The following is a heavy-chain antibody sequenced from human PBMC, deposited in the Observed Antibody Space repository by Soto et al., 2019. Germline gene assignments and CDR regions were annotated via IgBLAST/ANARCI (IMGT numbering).Heavy chain of an antibody. J-gene: IGHJ4*02. D-gene: IGHD2-8*01. V-gene: IGHV4-31*03. CDR1: GGIITSGGYY. CDR3: ARVYAYYFDY. Sequence: SETLSLTCTVSGGIITSGGYYWSWLRQRPGKGLEWIGCVYYSGTSHSNPSLEGRVSLSVDTSRNHFSLSLSSVTAADTAVYYCARVYAYYFDYWGQGTLVTVSS. CDR2: VYYSGTS.